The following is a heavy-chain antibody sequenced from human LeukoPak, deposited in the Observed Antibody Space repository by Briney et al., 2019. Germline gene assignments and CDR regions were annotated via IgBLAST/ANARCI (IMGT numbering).Heavy chain of an antibody. D-gene: IGHD3-22*01. CDR3: ASGYYDSSEDGMDV. CDR2: ISAYNGNT. Sequence: ASVKVSCKASGYTFTSYGISWVRQAPGQGLEWMGWISAYNGNTNYAQKLQGIVTMTTDTSTSTAYMELRSLRSDDTAVYYCASGYYDSSEDGMDVWGQGTTVTVSS. CDR1: GYTFTSYG. J-gene: IGHJ6*02. V-gene: IGHV1-18*01.